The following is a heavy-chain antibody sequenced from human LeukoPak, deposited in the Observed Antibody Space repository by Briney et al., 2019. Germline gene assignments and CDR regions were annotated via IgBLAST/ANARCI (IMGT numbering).Heavy chain of an antibody. Sequence: SETLSLTCTVSGGSISSSSYYWSWIRQPAGKGLEWIGRIYTSGSTNYNPSLKSRVTMSVDTSKNQFSLKLSSVTAADTAVYYCARDGIAAAGRQHFDYWGQGTLVTVSS. CDR1: GGSISSSSYY. D-gene: IGHD6-13*01. CDR2: IYTSGST. CDR3: ARDGIAAAGRQHFDY. V-gene: IGHV4-61*02. J-gene: IGHJ4*02.